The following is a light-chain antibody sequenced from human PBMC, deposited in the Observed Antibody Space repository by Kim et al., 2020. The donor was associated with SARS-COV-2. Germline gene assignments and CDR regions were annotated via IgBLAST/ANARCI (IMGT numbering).Light chain of an antibody. V-gene: IGKV1-6*01. Sequence: SASVGDSVTNTCRASQDIRNGLDWYQQKSGKAPKLLIYAASSLQSGVPSRFSGSGSGTDFALTISSLQPEDFATYYCLQDYNYPYTFGQGTKLEI. CDR2: AAS. J-gene: IGKJ2*01. CDR1: QDIRNG. CDR3: LQDYNYPYT.